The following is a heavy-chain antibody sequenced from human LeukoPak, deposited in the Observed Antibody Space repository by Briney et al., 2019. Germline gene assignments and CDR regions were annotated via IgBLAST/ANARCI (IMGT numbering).Heavy chain of an antibody. D-gene: IGHD5-12*01. V-gene: IGHV4-38-2*02. CDR3: ARRDIVATMGAFDI. J-gene: IGHJ3*02. CDR1: GYSISSGYY. Sequence: PSETLSLTCTVSGYSISSGYYWGWIRQPPGKGLEWIGSIYHSGSTYYNPSLKSRVTISVDTSKNQFSLKLSSVTAADTAVYYCARRDIVATMGAFDIWGQGTMVTVSS. CDR2: IYHSGST.